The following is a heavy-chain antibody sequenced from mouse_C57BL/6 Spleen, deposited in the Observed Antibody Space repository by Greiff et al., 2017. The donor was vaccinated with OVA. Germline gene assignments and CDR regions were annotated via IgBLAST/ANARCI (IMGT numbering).Heavy chain of an antibody. CDR3: ARDYDWYFDV. J-gene: IGHJ1*03. D-gene: IGHD2-4*01. V-gene: IGHV5-6*01. Sequence: EVQGVESGGDLVKPGGSLKLSCAASGFTFSSYGMSWVRQTPDKRLEWVATISSGGSYTYYPDSVKGRFTISRDNAKNTLYLQMSSLKSEDTAMYYCARDYDWYFDVWGTGTTVTVSS. CDR2: ISSGGSYT. CDR1: GFTFSSYG.